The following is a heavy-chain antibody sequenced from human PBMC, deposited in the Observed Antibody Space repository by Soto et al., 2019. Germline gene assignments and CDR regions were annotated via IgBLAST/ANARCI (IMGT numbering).Heavy chain of an antibody. Sequence: QVQLVQSGAEVKKPGSSVKVSCKTSGVSFYDSGIGWVRQAPVHGLEWMGGVSPPFRTSNYGRKFLGRISITADASRGTVNMELSSLTSEDTAQYYCARVLYYGSGSYSPYGMDVWGQGTTVTVSS. CDR1: GVSFYDSG. CDR2: VSPPFRTS. D-gene: IGHD3-10*01. V-gene: IGHV1-69*01. CDR3: ARVLYYGSGSYSPYGMDV. J-gene: IGHJ6*02.